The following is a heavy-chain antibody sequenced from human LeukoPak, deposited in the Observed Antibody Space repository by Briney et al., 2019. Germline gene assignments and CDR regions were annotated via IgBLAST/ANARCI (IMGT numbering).Heavy chain of an antibody. CDR1: GGSVSSGGYY. D-gene: IGHD2-2*01. CDR3: ARGRGAGAAISDY. J-gene: IGHJ4*02. V-gene: IGHV4-31*03. CDR2: IHYSGST. Sequence: SQTLSLTCTVSGGSVSSGGYYWIWIRQHPGKGLEWIGYIHYSGSTYYSPSLKSRVTISLDTSKNQFSLRLSSVTAADTAVYYCARGRGAGAAISDYWGQGTLVTVSS.